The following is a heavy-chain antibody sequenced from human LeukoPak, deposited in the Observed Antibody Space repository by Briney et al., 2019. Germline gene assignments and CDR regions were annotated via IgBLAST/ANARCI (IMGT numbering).Heavy chain of an antibody. D-gene: IGHD1-26*01. CDR1: GFTFSSYG. Sequence: GGSLRLSCAASGFTFSSYGMHWVRQAPGKGLEWGAVIWYDGSNKYYADSVKGRFTISRDNSKNTLYLQMNSLRAEDTAVYYCARDRVGATGYCDYWGQGTLVTVSS. V-gene: IGHV3-33*01. J-gene: IGHJ4*02. CDR2: IWYDGSNK. CDR3: ARDRVGATGYCDY.